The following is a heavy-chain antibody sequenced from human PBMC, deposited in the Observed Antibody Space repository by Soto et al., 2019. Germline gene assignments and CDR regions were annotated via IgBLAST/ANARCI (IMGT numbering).Heavy chain of an antibody. CDR1: GGSISSYY. Sequence: SETLSLTCTVSGGSISSYYWSWIRQPPGKGLEWIGYIYYSGSTNYNPSLKSRVTISVDTSKNQFSLKLSSVTAADTAVYYCARAKWRSLLTMVRGPYFDYWGQGTLVTVSS. V-gene: IGHV4-59*01. J-gene: IGHJ4*02. CDR3: ARAKWRSLLTMVRGPYFDY. D-gene: IGHD3-10*01. CDR2: IYYSGST.